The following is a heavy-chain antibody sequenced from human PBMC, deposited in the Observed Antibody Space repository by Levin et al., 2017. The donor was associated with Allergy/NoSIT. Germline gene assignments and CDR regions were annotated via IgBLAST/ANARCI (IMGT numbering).Heavy chain of an antibody. V-gene: IGHV3-43*01. CDR2: ISWDGGST. CDR3: AKDGQSSGWYGSFDY. Sequence: LSLTCAASGFTFDDYTMHWVRQAPGKGLEWVSLISWDGGSTYYADSVKGRFTISRDNSKNSLYLQMNSLRTEDTALYYCAKDGQSSGWYGSFDYWGQGTLVTVSS. CDR1: GFTFDDYT. J-gene: IGHJ4*02. D-gene: IGHD6-19*01.